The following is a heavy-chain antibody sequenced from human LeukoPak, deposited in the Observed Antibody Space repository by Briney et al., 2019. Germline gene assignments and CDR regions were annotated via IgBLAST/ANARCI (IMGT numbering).Heavy chain of an antibody. V-gene: IGHV1-69*04. D-gene: IGHD6-19*01. Sequence: ASVKVSCKASGGTFSSYAISWVRQAPGQGLEWMGRIIPILGIANYAQKFQGRVTITADKSTSTAYMELSSLRSEDTAVYYCARLLQGVAGTWGYWGQGTLVTVS. CDR1: GGTFSSYA. CDR2: IIPILGIA. CDR3: ARLLQGVAGTWGY. J-gene: IGHJ4*02.